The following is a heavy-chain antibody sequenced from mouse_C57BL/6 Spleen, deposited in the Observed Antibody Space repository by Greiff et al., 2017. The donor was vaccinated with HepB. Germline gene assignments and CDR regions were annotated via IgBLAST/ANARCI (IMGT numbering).Heavy chain of an antibody. CDR3: ARIYYYGSSYVDY. V-gene: IGHV1-78*01. J-gene: IGHJ2*01. Sequence: VQLQESDAELVKPGASVKISCKVSGYTFTDHTIHWMKQRPEQGLEWIGYIYPRDGSTKYNEKFKGKATLTADKSSSTAYMQLNSLTSEDSAVYFCARIYYYGSSYVDYWGQGTTLTVSS. D-gene: IGHD1-1*01. CDR1: GYTFTDHT. CDR2: IYPRDGST.